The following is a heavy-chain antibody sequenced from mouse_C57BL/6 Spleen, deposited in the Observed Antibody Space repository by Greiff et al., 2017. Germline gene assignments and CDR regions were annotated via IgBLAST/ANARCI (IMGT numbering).Heavy chain of an antibody. Sequence: EVQLQQSGPELVKPGASVKISCKASGYTFTDYYMNWVKQSHGKSLEWIGDINPNNGGTSYNQKFKGKATLTVDKSSSTAYMELRSLTSEDSAVYYCARWGQLRLRSMDYWGQGTSVTVSS. V-gene: IGHV1-26*01. CDR3: ARWGQLRLRSMDY. CDR1: GYTFTDYY. D-gene: IGHD3-2*02. J-gene: IGHJ4*01. CDR2: INPNNGGT.